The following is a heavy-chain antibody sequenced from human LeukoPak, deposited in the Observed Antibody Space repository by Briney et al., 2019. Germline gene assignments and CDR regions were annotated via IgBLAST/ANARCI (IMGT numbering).Heavy chain of an antibody. CDR1: GFTVSSNY. V-gene: IGHV3-7*01. CDR3: ASPEWLPDSIDI. J-gene: IGHJ3*02. CDR2: IKQDGSEK. D-gene: IGHD3-3*01. Sequence: PGRSLRLSCAASGFTVSSNYMSWVRQAPGKGLEWVASIKQDGSEKYYVDSVKGRFTISRDNAKKSLYLQMNSLRAEDTAVYYCASPEWLPDSIDIWGQGTMVTVSS.